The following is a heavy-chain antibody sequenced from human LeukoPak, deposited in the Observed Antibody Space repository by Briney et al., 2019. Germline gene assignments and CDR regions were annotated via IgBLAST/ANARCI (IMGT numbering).Heavy chain of an antibody. J-gene: IGHJ1*01. Sequence: ASVKVSCKASGYTFTSYYRHWVRQAPGQGLEWMGIINHSGGSTSYAQKFQGRVTITADESTSTAYMELSSLRSEDTAVYYCARGKHYYDSSGYRGLYFQHWGQGTLVTVSS. V-gene: IGHV1-46*01. D-gene: IGHD3-22*01. CDR3: ARGKHYYDSSGYRGLYFQH. CDR1: GYTFTSYY. CDR2: INHSGGST.